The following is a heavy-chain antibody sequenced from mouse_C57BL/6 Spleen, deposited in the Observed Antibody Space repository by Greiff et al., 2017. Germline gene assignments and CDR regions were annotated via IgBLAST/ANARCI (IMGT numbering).Heavy chain of an antibody. V-gene: IGHV5-4*01. CDR1: GFTFSSYA. J-gene: IGHJ1*03. D-gene: IGHD2-2*01. Sequence: EVKLVESGGGLVKPGGSLKLSCAASGFTFSSYAMSWVRQTPEKRLEWVATISDGGSYTYYPGNVKGRFTISRDNAKNNLYLQMSHLKSEDTAMYYCARDPGLRPGYFDVWGTGTTVTVSS. CDR2: ISDGGSYT. CDR3: ARDPGLRPGYFDV.